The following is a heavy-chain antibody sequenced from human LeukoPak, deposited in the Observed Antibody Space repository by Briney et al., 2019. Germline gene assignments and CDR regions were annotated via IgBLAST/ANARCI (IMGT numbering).Heavy chain of an antibody. V-gene: IGHV3-48*03. CDR1: GFTFGDYE. D-gene: IGHD3-22*01. Sequence: GGSLRLSCAASGFTFGDYEMNWVRQAPGKGLEWVSYISSSGCTMFYADSVKGRFTISRDNAKNSLYLQMNSLRVEDTAVYYCARGAQITYYYDTSGYPDYWGQGALVTVSS. CDR3: ARGAQITYYYDTSGYPDY. CDR2: ISSSGCTM. J-gene: IGHJ4*02.